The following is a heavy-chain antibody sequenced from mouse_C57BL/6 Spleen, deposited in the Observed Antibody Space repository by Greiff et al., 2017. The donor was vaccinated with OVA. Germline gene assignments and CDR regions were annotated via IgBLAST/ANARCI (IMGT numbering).Heavy chain of an antibody. Sequence: VQLQQSGPELVKPGASVKISCKASGYSFTDYNMNWVKQSTGKSLEWIGVINPNYGTTSYNQKFKGKATLTVDQSSSTSYMQLNSLISEDSAVYYCARSYYYGSSYAMDYWGQGTSVTVSS. J-gene: IGHJ4*01. CDR3: ARSYYYGSSYAMDY. V-gene: IGHV1-39*01. CDR2: INPNYGTT. CDR1: GYSFTDYN. D-gene: IGHD1-1*01.